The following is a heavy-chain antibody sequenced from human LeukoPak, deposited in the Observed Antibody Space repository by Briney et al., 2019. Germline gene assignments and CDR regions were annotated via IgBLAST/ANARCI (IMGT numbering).Heavy chain of an antibody. J-gene: IGHJ5*02. CDR1: GFTFSRYS. CDR2: ISISSNYI. V-gene: IGHV3-21*04. CDR3: AKGYYGSGTYGWFDP. Sequence: GGSLRLSCAASGFTFSRYSMNWVRQAPGKGLEWVSSISISSNYIYYSDSVKGRFTISRDNAKNSLYLQVNSLRAEDTAVYYCAKGYYGSGTYGWFDPWGQGTLVTVSS. D-gene: IGHD3-10*01.